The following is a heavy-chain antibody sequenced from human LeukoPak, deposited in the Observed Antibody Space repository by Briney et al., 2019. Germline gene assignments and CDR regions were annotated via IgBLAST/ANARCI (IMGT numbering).Heavy chain of an antibody. CDR1: GGSISSYY. CDR2: IYYSGST. D-gene: IGHD1-1*01. V-gene: IGHV4-59*01. Sequence: SETLSLTCTVSGGSISSYYWSWIRQPPGKGLEWIGYIYYSGSTNYNPSLKSRVTISVDTSKNQFSLKLSSVTAADTAVYYCAGETGTTRLDYYGMDVWGQGTTVTV. J-gene: IGHJ6*02. CDR3: AGETGTTRLDYYGMDV.